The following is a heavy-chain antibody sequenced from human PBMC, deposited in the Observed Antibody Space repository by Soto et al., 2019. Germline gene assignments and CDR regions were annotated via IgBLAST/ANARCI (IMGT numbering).Heavy chain of an antibody. V-gene: IGHV3-23*01. CDR1: GFTFSSYA. CDR3: AIAPVEWELLSVGY. Sequence: GGSLRLSCAASGFTFSSYAMSWVRQAPGKGLEWVSAISGSGGSTYYADSVKGRFTISRDNSKNTLYLQMNSLRAEDTAVYYCAIAPVEWELLSVGYWGQGTLVTVSS. D-gene: IGHD1-26*01. J-gene: IGHJ4*02. CDR2: ISGSGGST.